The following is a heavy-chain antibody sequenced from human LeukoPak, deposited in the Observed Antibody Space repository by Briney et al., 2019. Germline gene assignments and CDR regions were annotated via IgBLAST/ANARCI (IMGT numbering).Heavy chain of an antibody. CDR3: ARLLYDYVWGSYRYTYYFDY. V-gene: IGHV5-51*01. J-gene: IGHJ4*02. D-gene: IGHD3-16*02. CDR2: IYPGDSDT. CDR1: GYSFTSYW. Sequence: GESLKISCKGSGYSFTSYWIGWVRQMPGKGLEWMGIIYPGDSDTRYSPSFQGQVTISADKSISTAYLQWSSLKASDTAMYYCARLLYDYVWGSYRYTYYFDYWGQGTLVTVSS.